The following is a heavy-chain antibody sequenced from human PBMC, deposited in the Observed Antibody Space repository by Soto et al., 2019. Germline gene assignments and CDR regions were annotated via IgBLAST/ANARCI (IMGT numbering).Heavy chain of an antibody. CDR2: IRSKANSYAT. CDR3: TRHDDYGDYGGYYYYGMDV. V-gene: IGHV3-73*01. D-gene: IGHD4-17*01. Sequence: GGSLRLSCAASGFTFSGSAMRWVRQASGKGLEWVGRIRSKANSYATAYAASVKGRFTISRDDSKNTAYLQMNSLKTEDTAVYYCTRHDDYGDYGGYYYYGMDVWGQGTTVTVSS. J-gene: IGHJ6*02. CDR1: GFTFSGSA.